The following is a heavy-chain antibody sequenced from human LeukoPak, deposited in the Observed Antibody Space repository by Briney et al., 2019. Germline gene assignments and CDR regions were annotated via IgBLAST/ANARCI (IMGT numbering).Heavy chain of an antibody. CDR2: IYYSGST. D-gene: IGHD3-3*01. Sequence: SETLSLTCTVSGGSISSSSYYWGWIRQPPGKGLEWIGSIYYSGSTYYNPSLKSRVTISVDTSKNQFSLKLSSVTAADTAVYYCARPTAHYGFWSGYYKRDAFDIWGQGTMVTVSS. CDR3: ARPTAHYGFWSGYYKRDAFDI. V-gene: IGHV4-39*01. J-gene: IGHJ3*02. CDR1: GGSISSSSYY.